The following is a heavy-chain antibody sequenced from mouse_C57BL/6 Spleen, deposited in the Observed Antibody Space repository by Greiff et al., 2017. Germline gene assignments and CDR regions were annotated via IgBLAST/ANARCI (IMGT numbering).Heavy chain of an antibody. Sequence: QVQLQHPGAELVKPGASVKLSCTASGYTFTSYWMHWVKQRPGQGLEWIGMIHPNSGSTNYNEKFKSKATLTVDKSSSTAYMQLSSLTSEDSAVYYCARLHDYAGRSYWGQGTSVTVSS. CDR1: GYTFTSYW. CDR2: IHPNSGST. D-gene: IGHD2-4*01. J-gene: IGHJ4*01. CDR3: ARLHDYAGRSY. V-gene: IGHV1-64*01.